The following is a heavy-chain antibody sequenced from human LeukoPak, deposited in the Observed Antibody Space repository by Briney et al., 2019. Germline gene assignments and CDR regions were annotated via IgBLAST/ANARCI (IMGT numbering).Heavy chain of an antibody. Sequence: GGSLRLSCAASGFTFSSYEMNWVRQAPGKGLEWVSYISSSGSTIYYADSVKGRFTISRDNAKNSLYLQMNSLRAEDTAVYYCARDRLLYDILTGYRAYYYYYYGMDVWGQGTTVTVSS. CDR1: GFTFSSYE. D-gene: IGHD3-9*01. J-gene: IGHJ6*02. V-gene: IGHV3-48*03. CDR3: ARDRLLYDILTGYRAYYYYYYGMDV. CDR2: ISSSGSTI.